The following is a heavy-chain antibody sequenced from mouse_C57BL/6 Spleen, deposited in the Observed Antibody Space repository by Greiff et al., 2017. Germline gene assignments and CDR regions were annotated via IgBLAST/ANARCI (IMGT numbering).Heavy chain of an antibody. CDR3: ARRGGSSPYWYFDV. CDR2: IDPSDSYT. J-gene: IGHJ1*01. V-gene: IGHV1-69*01. Sequence: QVQLQQPGAELVMPGASVKLSCKASGYTFTSYWMHWVKQRPGQGLEWIGEIDPSDSYTNYNQKFKGKSTLTVDKSSSTAYMQLSSLTSEDSAVYYCARRGGSSPYWYFDVWGSGTTVTVSS. D-gene: IGHD1-1*01. CDR1: GYTFTSYW.